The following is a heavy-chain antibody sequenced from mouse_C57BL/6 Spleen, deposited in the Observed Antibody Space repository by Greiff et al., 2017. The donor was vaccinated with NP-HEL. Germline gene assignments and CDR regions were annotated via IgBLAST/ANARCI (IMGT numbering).Heavy chain of an antibody. CDR3: ARLEYGSSYGYFDV. CDR1: GYTFTSYW. Sequence: QVQLQQPGAELVKPGASVKLSCKASGYTFTSYWITWVKQRPGQGLEWIGDIYPGSGSTNYNEKFKSKATLTVDTSSSTAYLQLSSLASEDSAVSNCARLEYGSSYGYFDVWGTGTTVTVSS. V-gene: IGHV1-55*01. J-gene: IGHJ1*03. D-gene: IGHD1-1*01. CDR2: IYPGSGST.